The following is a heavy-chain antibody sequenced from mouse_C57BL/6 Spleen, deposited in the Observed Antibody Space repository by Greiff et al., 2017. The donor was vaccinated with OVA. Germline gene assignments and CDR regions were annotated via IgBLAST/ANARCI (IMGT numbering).Heavy chain of an antibody. CDR1: GYTFTSYW. V-gene: IGHV1-64*01. J-gene: IGHJ2*01. CDR2: IHPNSGST. CDR3: ARPGSSYYFDY. Sequence: QVQLQQPGAELVNTLASVKLSCKASGYTFTSYWMHWVKQRPGQGLEWIGMIHPNSGSTNYNEKFKSKATLTVDKSSSTAYMQLSSLTSEDSAVYYSARPGSSYYFDYWGQGTTLTVSS. D-gene: IGHD1-1*01.